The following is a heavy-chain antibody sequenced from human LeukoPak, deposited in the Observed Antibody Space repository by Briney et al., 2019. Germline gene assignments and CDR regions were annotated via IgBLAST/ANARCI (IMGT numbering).Heavy chain of an antibody. CDR2: ISDSGGGT. Sequence: GGSLRLSCAASGFTFSSYAMSWVRQAPGKGLELVSVISDSGGGTYYADSVKGRFTISRDNSKDTLYLQMNTLRAEDTAVYYCAKNGYCSSTRCYAPFDIWGQGTTVTVSS. CDR3: AKNGYCSSTRCYAPFDI. D-gene: IGHD2-2*01. CDR1: GFTFSSYA. J-gene: IGHJ3*02. V-gene: IGHV3-23*01.